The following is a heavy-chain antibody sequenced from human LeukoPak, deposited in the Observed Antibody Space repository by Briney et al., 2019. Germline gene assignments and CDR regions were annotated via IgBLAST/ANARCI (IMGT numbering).Heavy chain of an antibody. Sequence: PGGSLRLSCAASGFTFSSYGMHWVRQAPGKGLEWVAFIQHDGNNKYYADSVKGRFTISRDNSKNMLYLQMNGLRIEDTAVYYCAKDGGFYYMDVWGKGTTVTISS. D-gene: IGHD3-16*01. CDR1: GFTFSSYG. CDR2: IQHDGNNK. CDR3: AKDGGFYYMDV. J-gene: IGHJ6*03. V-gene: IGHV3-30*02.